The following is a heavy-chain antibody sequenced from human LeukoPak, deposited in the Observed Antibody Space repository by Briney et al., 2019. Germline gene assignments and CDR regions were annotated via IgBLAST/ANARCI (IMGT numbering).Heavy chain of an antibody. V-gene: IGHV4-59*08. CDR2: IYYSGIT. D-gene: IGHD4-17*01. CDR3: ARGSTSVTTSPHY. CDR1: GGSISSYY. J-gene: IGHJ4*02. Sequence: SETLSLTCTASGGSISSYYWSWIRQPPGKGLEWIGYIYYSGITNYNPSLKSRVTMSVDTSKNQFSLKLSSVTAADTAVYYCARGSTSVTTSPHYWGQGTLVTVSS.